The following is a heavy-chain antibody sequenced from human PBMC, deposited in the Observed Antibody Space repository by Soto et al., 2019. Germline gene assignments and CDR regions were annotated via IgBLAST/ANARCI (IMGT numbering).Heavy chain of an antibody. CDR1: RFTFSSYG. CDR3: ARSQGRFYGSGSYQGLDV. Sequence: GGSLRLSCEASRFTFSSYGMHWIRQAPGKGLERVAVIWHDGSNKDYTESVKGRFTISRDNSKNTLYLQMNSLRAEDTAVYYCARSQGRFYGSGSYQGLDVWGKGTTVTVSS. V-gene: IGHV3-33*01. D-gene: IGHD3-10*01. J-gene: IGHJ6*04. CDR2: IWHDGSNK.